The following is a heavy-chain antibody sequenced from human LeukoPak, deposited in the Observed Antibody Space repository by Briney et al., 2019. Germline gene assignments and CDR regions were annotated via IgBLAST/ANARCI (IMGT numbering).Heavy chain of an antibody. Sequence: GGSLRLSCAASEFSVGSNYMTWVRQAPGKGLEWVSLIYSGGSTYYADSVKGRFTISRDNSKNTLYLQMNSLRAEDTAVYYCASGGRWLQLRRFDYWGQGTLVTVSS. V-gene: IGHV3-66*01. CDR3: ASGGRWLQLRRFDY. CDR1: EFSVGSNY. J-gene: IGHJ4*02. CDR2: IYSGGST. D-gene: IGHD5-24*01.